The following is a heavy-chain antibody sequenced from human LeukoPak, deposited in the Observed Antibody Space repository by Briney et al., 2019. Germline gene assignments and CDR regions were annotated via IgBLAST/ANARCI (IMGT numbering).Heavy chain of an antibody. V-gene: IGHV1-18*01. Sequence: ASVKVSCKASGYTFTSYGISWVRQAPGQGLEWMGWISAHNGNTNYAQKLQGRVTMTTDTSTSTAYMELRSLRSDDTAVYYCARRLGYCSSTSCYTPRYFDYWGQGTLVTVSS. CDR2: ISAHNGNT. CDR3: ARRLGYCSSTSCYTPRYFDY. J-gene: IGHJ4*01. CDR1: GYTFTSYG. D-gene: IGHD2-2*02.